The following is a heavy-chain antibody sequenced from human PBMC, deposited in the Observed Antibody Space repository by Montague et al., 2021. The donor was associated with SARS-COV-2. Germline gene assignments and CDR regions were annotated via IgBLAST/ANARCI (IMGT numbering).Heavy chain of an antibody. V-gene: IGHV4-34*01. D-gene: IGHD3-9*01. CDR3: ARVPLHFDGFDY. CDR1: GGSLTNHY. CDR2: VNQSGGTT. J-gene: IGHJ4*02. Sequence: SETLSLTCAVYGGSLTNHYWTWVRQPPGNGLEWVGEVNQSGGTTHYNPSLRSRVTISVDRSNNQVSLTLESVTAADTAVYYCARVPLHFDGFDYWGQGSLVTVSS.